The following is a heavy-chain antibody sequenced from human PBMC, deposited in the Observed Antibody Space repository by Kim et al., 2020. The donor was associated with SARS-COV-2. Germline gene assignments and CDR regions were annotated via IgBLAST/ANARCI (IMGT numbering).Heavy chain of an antibody. J-gene: IGHJ4*02. CDR2: ISSSSSYI. CDR1: GFTFSSYS. D-gene: IGHD3-22*01. Sequence: GGSLRLSCAASGFTFSSYSMNWVRQAPGKGLEWVSSISSSSSYIYYADSVKGRFTISRDNAKNSLYLQMNSLRAEDTAVYYCARASSFLYYYDSSGYYPSDFDYWSQGTLVTVSS. V-gene: IGHV3-21*01. CDR3: ARASSFLYYYDSSGYYPSDFDY.